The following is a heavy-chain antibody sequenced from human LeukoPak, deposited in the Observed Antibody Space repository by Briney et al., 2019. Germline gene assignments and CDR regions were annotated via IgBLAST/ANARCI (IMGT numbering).Heavy chain of an antibody. CDR1: GGSISDDNYY. Sequence: SETLSLTCTVSGGSISDDNYYWGWIRQPPGMALEWIGSLYYSGNTYYNPSLKSRLTMSIDTSKNQFSLKLTSVTAADTALYYCARAQIVATFTDAFDIWGQGTMVTVSS. J-gene: IGHJ3*02. V-gene: IGHV4-39*07. CDR3: ARAQIVATFTDAFDI. D-gene: IGHD5-12*01. CDR2: LYYSGNT.